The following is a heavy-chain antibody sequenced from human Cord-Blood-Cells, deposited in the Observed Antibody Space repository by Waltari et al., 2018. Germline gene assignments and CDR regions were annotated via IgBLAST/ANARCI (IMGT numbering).Heavy chain of an antibody. CDR3: ARLLKRGNAFDI. J-gene: IGHJ3*02. D-gene: IGHD2-8*02. CDR1: GYTFTGSY. CDR2: INPNSGGT. V-gene: IGHV1-2*02. Sequence: QVQLVQSGAEVTKPGASVTVSCKASGYTFTGSYMHWVRQAPGQGLEWMGWINPNSGGTNYAQKFQGRVTMTRDTSISTAYMELSRLRSDDTAVYYCARLLKRGNAFDIWGQGTMVTVSS.